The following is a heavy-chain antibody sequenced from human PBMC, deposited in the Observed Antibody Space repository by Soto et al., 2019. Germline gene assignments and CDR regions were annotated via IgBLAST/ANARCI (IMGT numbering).Heavy chain of an antibody. D-gene: IGHD1-26*01. CDR3: AREWELPNYYGMDV. J-gene: IGHJ6*02. V-gene: IGHV3-53*01. Sequence: EVQLVESGGGLIQPGGSLRLSCAASGFTVSSNYMSWVRQAPGKGLEWVSVIYSGGSTYYADSVKGRFTISRDNSKNTVHLQMNSLSAEDTGVYYCAREWELPNYYGMDVWGQGTTVTVTS. CDR2: IYSGGST. CDR1: GFTVSSNY.